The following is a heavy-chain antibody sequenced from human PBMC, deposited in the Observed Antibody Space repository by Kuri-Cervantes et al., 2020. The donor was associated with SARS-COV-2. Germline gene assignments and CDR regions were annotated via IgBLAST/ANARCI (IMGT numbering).Heavy chain of an antibody. V-gene: IGHV3-30*02. CDR3: ARGGFLEWFLDY. D-gene: IGHD3-3*01. CDR1: GFTFSSYG. CDR2: IRYDGSNK. J-gene: IGHJ4*02. Sequence: GESLKISCAASGFTFSSYGMHWVRQAPGKGLEWVAFIRYDGSNKYYADSVKGRFTISRDNCKNTLYLQMNSLRAEDTAVYYCARGGFLEWFLDYWGQGTLVTVSS.